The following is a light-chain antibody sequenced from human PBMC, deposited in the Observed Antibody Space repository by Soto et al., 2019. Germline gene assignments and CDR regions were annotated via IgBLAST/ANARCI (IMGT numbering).Light chain of an antibody. V-gene: IGKV1-5*03. J-gene: IGKJ1*01. CDR3: QQYNTYSWT. Sequence: DTQMTQFPSTLSASVGDRVTITCRASQRISNRLAWFQQKSGEAPKLLIYKASSLESGVPSRFSGSGSGTEFTLTISSLQPDDFATYYCQQYNTYSWTFGQGTKV. CDR2: KAS. CDR1: QRISNR.